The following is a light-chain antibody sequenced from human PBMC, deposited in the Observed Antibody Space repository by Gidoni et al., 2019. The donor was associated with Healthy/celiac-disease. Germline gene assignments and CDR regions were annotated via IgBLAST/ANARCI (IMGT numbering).Light chain of an antibody. CDR2: EGS. J-gene: IGLJ1*01. CDR1: SSDVGSYNR. Sequence: QSALTQPASASGSPGQPTTISCTGTSSDVGSYNRVSWYQQHPGKAPKLMIYEGSKRPSGVSSRFSGSKSGNTASLTISGLQAEDEADYYCCSYAGSSTFEVFGTGTKVTVL. V-gene: IGLV2-23*03. CDR3: CSYAGSSTFEV.